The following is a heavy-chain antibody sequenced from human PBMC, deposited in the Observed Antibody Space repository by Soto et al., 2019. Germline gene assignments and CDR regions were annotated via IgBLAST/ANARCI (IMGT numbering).Heavy chain of an antibody. CDR1: GFTFSSYA. Sequence: QVQLVESGGGVVQPGRSLRLSCAASGFTFSSYAMHWVRQAPGKGLEWVAVISYDGSNKYYADSVKGRFTISRDNSNNKQYLQMNSLRAEDKAVYYCAKADDNFDYWGQGTLVTVSS. CDR3: AKADDNFDY. D-gene: IGHD3-9*01. CDR2: ISYDGSNK. J-gene: IGHJ4*02. V-gene: IGHV3-30-3*01.